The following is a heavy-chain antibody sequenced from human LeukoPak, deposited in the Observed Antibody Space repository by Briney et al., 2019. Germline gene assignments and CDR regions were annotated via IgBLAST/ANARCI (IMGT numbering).Heavy chain of an antibody. CDR1: GFTFSSYA. V-gene: IGHV3-30-3*01. CDR3: ARADKRGYGGDSKGAFDI. D-gene: IGHD4-23*01. Sequence: GGSLRLSCAASGFTFSSYAMHWVRQAPGKGLEWVAVISYDGSNKYYADSVKGRFTISRDNSKNTLYLQMNSLRAEDTAVYYCARADKRGYGGDSKGAFDIWGQGTMVTVSS. J-gene: IGHJ3*02. CDR2: ISYDGSNK.